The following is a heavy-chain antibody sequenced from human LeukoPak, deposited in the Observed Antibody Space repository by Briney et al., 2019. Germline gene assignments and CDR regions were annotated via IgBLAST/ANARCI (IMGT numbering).Heavy chain of an antibody. CDR1: GGTFSSYA. D-gene: IGHD5-12*01. V-gene: IGHV1-69*06. J-gene: IGHJ6*04. Sequence: SVKVSCMASGGTFSSYAISGVRQAPGQGLEWMGGIIPIFGTANYAQKFQGGVTITADKSTSTAYMELSSLRSEDTAVYYCARAPTGYSGYDYYYYGMDVWGKGTTVTVSS. CDR2: IIPIFGTA. CDR3: ARAPTGYSGYDYYYYGMDV.